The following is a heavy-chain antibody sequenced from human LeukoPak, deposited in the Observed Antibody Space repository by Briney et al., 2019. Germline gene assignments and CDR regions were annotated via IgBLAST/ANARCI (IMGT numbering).Heavy chain of an antibody. V-gene: IGHV3-74*01. Sequence: QPGGSLRLSCAASGFTFSSYWMHWVRQAPGKGLVWVSRINSDGSSTSYADSVKGRFTISRDNAKNTLYLQMNSLRAEDTAVYYCARDNYDSSGYYYSWFDPWGQGTLVTVSS. J-gene: IGHJ5*02. CDR2: INSDGSST. CDR3: ARDNYDSSGYYYSWFDP. CDR1: GFTFSSYW. D-gene: IGHD3-22*01.